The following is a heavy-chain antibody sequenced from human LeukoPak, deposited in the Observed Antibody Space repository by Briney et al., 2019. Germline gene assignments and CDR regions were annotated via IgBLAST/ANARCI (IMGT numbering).Heavy chain of an antibody. CDR1: GGSISSSSYY. Sequence: SEALSLTRTVSGGSISSSSYYWGWIRQPPGKGLEWIGTIYYSGSTYYNPSLKSRVTISVDTSKNQFSLKLSSVTAADTAVYYCARDYGGYGNVDYWGQGTLVTVSS. J-gene: IGHJ4*02. V-gene: IGHV4-39*07. D-gene: IGHD5-18*01. CDR3: ARDYGGYGNVDY. CDR2: IYYSGST.